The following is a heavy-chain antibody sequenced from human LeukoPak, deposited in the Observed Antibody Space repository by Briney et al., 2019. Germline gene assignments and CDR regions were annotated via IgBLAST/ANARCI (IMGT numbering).Heavy chain of an antibody. D-gene: IGHD6-6*01. Sequence: GGSLRLSCAASGFTFSSYAMSWVRQAPGKGLEWVSAISGSGGSTYYADSVKGRFTISRDNSKNTLYLQMNSVRAEDTAVYYCAKTPAGSIALRDYMDVWGKGTTVTVSS. CDR3: AKTPAGSIALRDYMDV. J-gene: IGHJ6*03. V-gene: IGHV3-23*01. CDR1: GFTFSSYA. CDR2: ISGSGGST.